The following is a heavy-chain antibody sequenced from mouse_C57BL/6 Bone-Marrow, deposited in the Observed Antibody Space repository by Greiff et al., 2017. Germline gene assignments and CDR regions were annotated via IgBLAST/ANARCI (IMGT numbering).Heavy chain of an antibody. Sequence: VHLVESGAELVRPGASVKLSCKASGYTFTDYYINWVKQRPGQGLEWIARIYPGSGNTYYNEKFKGKATLTAEKSSSTAYMQLSSLTSEDSAVYFCARPQSFYYYGSGNYAMDYWGQGTSVTVSS. CDR3: ARPQSFYYYGSGNYAMDY. CDR2: IYPGSGNT. V-gene: IGHV1-76*01. J-gene: IGHJ4*01. CDR1: GYTFTDYY. D-gene: IGHD1-1*01.